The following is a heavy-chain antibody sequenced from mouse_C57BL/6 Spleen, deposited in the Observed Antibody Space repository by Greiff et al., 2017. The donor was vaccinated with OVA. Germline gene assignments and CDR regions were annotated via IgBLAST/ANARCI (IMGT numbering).Heavy chain of an antibody. CDR2: INPNDGTT. Sequence: EVQLQQPGPELVKPGASVKISCKASGYSFTDYNMNWVKQSNGKSLEWIGVINPNDGTTSYNQKFKGKATLTVDQSSSTAYMQLNSLTSEDSAVYYCARYNYYGSSYGMDYWGQGTSVTVSS. D-gene: IGHD1-1*01. CDR3: ARYNYYGSSYGMDY. CDR1: GYSFTDYN. V-gene: IGHV1-39*01. J-gene: IGHJ4*01.